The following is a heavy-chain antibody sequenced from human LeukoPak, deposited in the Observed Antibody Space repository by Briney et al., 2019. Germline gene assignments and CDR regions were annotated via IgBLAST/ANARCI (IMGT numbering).Heavy chain of an antibody. CDR3: ARYGLMDV. Sequence: GGSLRLSCAASGFTFSSYSMNWVRQAPGKGLEWISYISSNSSTIFYADSVKGRFTISRDNAKNSLYVQMNSLRADDTAIYYCARYGLMDVWGTGTTVTVSS. J-gene: IGHJ6*03. V-gene: IGHV3-48*01. CDR1: GFTFSSYS. D-gene: IGHD3-10*01. CDR2: ISSNSSTI.